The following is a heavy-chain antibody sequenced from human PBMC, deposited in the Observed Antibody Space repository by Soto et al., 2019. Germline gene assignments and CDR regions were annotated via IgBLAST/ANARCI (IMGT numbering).Heavy chain of an antibody. CDR2: ISGYTGNT. V-gene: IGHV1-18*01. Sequence: QAQLVQSGPEVKNPGASVKVSCKASGYTFTSYGISWVRQAPGQGIEWMGWISGYTGNTNYAQKVQGRVTLTTDTSTSTAYMELTSLTPDDTPVYYCARDERGSGSYFGRLNWFDPWGQGTLVTVSS. D-gene: IGHD3-10*01. J-gene: IGHJ5*02. CDR3: ARDERGSGSYFGRLNWFDP. CDR1: GYTFTSYG.